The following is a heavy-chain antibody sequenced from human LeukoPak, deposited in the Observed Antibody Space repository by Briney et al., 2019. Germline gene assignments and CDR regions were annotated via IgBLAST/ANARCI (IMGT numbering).Heavy chain of an antibody. CDR3: ARDNIGGRLTSDD. V-gene: IGHV1-18*04. J-gene: IGHJ4*02. Sequence: GASVKVSCKASGYTFTSSGISWVRQAPGQGPEWMGWINTYNGKTNYAQNHQGRVTMTTDTSTSTAYMELTNLRSDDTAVYYCARDNIGGRLTSDDWGQGTLVTVSS. CDR2: INTYNGKT. CDR1: GYTFTSSG. D-gene: IGHD6-6*01.